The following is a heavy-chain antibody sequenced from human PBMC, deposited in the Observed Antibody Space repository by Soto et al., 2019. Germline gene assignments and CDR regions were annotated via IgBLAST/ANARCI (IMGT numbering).Heavy chain of an antibody. Sequence: EVQLVESGGGLVQPGRSLRLSCAASGFSFNDHAMHWVRQAPGKGLEWVAGISWHGGSIAYGDSVRGRFTISRDNAKNSLHLQMNRLRVEVTALYYCVNDIDEAEYSGYADAFHIWGQGTMVTVSS. J-gene: IGHJ3*02. CDR2: ISWHGGSI. CDR3: VNDIDEAEYSGYADAFHI. V-gene: IGHV3-9*01. CDR1: GFSFNDHA. D-gene: IGHD3-22*01.